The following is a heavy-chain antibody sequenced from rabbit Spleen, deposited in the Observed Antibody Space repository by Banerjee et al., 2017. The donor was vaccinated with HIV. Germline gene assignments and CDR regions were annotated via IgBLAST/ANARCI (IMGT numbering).Heavy chain of an antibody. CDR3: ARDDINTSGDVFDL. Sequence: QQLVESGGDLVKPGASLTLTCTASGFSFSSSYYMCWVRQAPGKGLEWIACIYVGSSGGTYYASWAKGRFTISKTSSTTVTLQMTSLTAADTATYFCARDDINTSGDVFDLWGQGTLVTVS. CDR2: IYVGSSGGT. J-gene: IGHJ4*01. D-gene: IGHD1-1*01. CDR1: GFSFSSSYY. V-gene: IGHV1S40*01.